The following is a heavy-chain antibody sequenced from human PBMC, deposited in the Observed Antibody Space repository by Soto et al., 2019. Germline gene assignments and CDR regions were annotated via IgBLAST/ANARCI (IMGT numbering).Heavy chain of an antibody. CDR2: MNPNSGNT. Sequence: GASVKVSCKASGYTFTSYDINWVRQATGQGLEWMGWMNPNSGNTGYAQKFQGRVTMTRNTSISTAYMELSSLRSEDTAVYYCARGQSGWIPLSYYYYMDVWGKGTTVTVSS. CDR1: GYTFTSYD. J-gene: IGHJ6*03. V-gene: IGHV1-8*01. CDR3: ARGQSGWIPLSYYYYMDV. D-gene: IGHD5-18*01.